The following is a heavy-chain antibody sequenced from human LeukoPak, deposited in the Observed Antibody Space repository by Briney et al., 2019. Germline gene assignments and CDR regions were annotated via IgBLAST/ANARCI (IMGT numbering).Heavy chain of an antibody. V-gene: IGHV3-30*01. CDR3: ARAGVVGYNSYDAFDI. Sequence: GGSLRLSCAASGFTFSSYAMHWVRQAPGKGLEWVAVISYDGSNKYYADSVKGRFTISRDNSKNTPYLQMNSLRAEDTAVYYCARAGVVGYNSYDAFDIWGQGTMVTVSS. CDR1: GFTFSSYA. CDR2: ISYDGSNK. J-gene: IGHJ3*02. D-gene: IGHD5-24*01.